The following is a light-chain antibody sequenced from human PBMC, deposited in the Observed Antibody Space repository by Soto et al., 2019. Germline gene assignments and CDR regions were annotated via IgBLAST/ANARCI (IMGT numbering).Light chain of an antibody. Sequence: EFVLTQSPGTLSFSPRERATLSLRASQTVRNNYLAWYQQKPGQAPRLLIYDASSRATGIPDRFSGGGSGTDFTLTISRLEPEDFAVYYCQQFSSYPLTFGGGTKVDNK. CDR3: QQFSSYPLT. V-gene: IGKV3-20*01. CDR2: DAS. J-gene: IGKJ4*01. CDR1: QTVRNNY.